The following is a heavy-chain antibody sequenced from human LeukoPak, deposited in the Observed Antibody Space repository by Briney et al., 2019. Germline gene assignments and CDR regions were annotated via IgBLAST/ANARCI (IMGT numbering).Heavy chain of an antibody. J-gene: IGHJ3*02. CDR2: INRSDI. V-gene: IGHV3-48*02. CDR3: ARDRLHAFDI. Sequence: PGESLRLSCAASGFTFSNYAMHWVRQAPGKGLEWVSYINRSDITYSDSVKGRFTISKDNEKNSLYLQMNGLRDEDTAVYYCARDRLHAFDIWGQGTMVTVSS. CDR1: GFTFSNYA. D-gene: IGHD5-12*01.